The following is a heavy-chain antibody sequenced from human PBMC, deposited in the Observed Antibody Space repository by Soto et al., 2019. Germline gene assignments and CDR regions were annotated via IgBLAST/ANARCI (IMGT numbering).Heavy chain of an antibody. Sequence: QVQLQESGPGLVKPSETLSLTCTVSGGSISSYYWSWIRQPAGKGLEWIGRIYTSGSTNYNPSLKSRVTMSVDTSKNQFSLKLSSGTAADTAVYYCARGGQQLVSYWFDPWGQGTLVTVSS. V-gene: IGHV4-4*07. D-gene: IGHD6-13*01. CDR2: IYTSGST. CDR3: ARGGQQLVSYWFDP. CDR1: GGSISSYY. J-gene: IGHJ5*02.